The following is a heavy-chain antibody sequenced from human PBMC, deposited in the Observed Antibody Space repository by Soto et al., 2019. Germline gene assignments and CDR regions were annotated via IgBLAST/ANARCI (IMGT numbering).Heavy chain of an antibody. J-gene: IGHJ3*02. CDR3: AQRPDAFDI. CDR2: ISNDGSST. CDR1: EFTFS. V-gene: IGHV3-23*01. Sequence: PXGSLRLSCVGSEFTFSMTWVRQAPGKGLEWVSMISNDGSSTYYADSAKGRFTISRDNSKKILYLQMNSLRAEDTAVYYCAQRPDAFDIWGQGTMVTV.